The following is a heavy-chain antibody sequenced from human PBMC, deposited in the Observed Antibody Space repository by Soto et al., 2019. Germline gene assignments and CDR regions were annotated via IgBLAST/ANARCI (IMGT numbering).Heavy chain of an antibody. V-gene: IGHV3-11*01. Sequence: SGGSLILSCAASGYTFSDYYMSWIRQAPGKELEWISYIDTSGTKIYYADSVKGRFTITRDNAKNSLYLEMNSLRDEDTAVYYCASHYDMWSGYLSPVDYWGQGTLVTV. D-gene: IGHD3-3*01. CDR3: ASHYDMWSGYLSPVDY. J-gene: IGHJ4*02. CDR1: GYTFSDYY. CDR2: IDTSGTKI.